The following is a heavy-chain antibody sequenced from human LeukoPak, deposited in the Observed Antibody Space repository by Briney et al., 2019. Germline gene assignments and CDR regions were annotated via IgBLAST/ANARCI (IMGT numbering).Heavy chain of an antibody. CDR3: ARDDECSGGSCYLVDP. D-gene: IGHD2-15*01. Sequence: GGSLRLSCAASGFTFSSYSMNWVRQAPGKGLEWVSSISSSSSYIYYADSVKGRFTISRDNAKNSLYPQMNSLRAEDTAVYYCARDDECSGGSCYLVDPWGQGTLVTVSS. CDR1: GFTFSSYS. CDR2: ISSSSSYI. J-gene: IGHJ5*02. V-gene: IGHV3-21*01.